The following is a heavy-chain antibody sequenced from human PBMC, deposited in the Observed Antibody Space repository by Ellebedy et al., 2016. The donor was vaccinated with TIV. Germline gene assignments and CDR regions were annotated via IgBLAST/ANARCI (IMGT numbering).Heavy chain of an antibody. CDR1: GFTFSRNW. CDR2: IKQDGSEK. CDR3: ARDVWGGGWA. Sequence: GESLKISCEASGFTFSRNWISWFRLAPGKGLEWVANIKQDGSEKYYVDSVKGRFTISRDNAQNSVYLQLSSLGAEDTAVYYCARDVWGGGWAWGQGTLVTVSS. D-gene: IGHD6-19*01. J-gene: IGHJ5*02. V-gene: IGHV3-7*01.